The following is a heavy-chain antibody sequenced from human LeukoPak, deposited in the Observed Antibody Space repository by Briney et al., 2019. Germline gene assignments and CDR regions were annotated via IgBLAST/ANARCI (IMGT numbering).Heavy chain of an antibody. V-gene: IGHV3-11*04. J-gene: IGHJ4*02. Sequence: KPGGSLRLSCAASGFTFSDYYMSWIRQAPGKGLEWVSYISSSSIIYYADSVKGRFTISRDNAKNSLYLQMNSLRDEDTAVYYCAGWFSTGRGFFDYWGQGILVTVSS. CDR2: ISSSSII. CDR3: AGWFSTGRGFFDY. CDR1: GFTFSDYY. D-gene: IGHD6-19*01.